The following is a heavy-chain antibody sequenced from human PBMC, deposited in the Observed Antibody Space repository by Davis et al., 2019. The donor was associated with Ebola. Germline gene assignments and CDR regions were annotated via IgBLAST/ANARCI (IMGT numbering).Heavy chain of an antibody. V-gene: IGHV3-23*01. D-gene: IGHD2-8*02. CDR3: AKSFLHTGPHMSEFRGVDY. Sequence: GESLKISCAASEFTFSSYGMTWVRQAPGKGLEWVSSISAGGTAPYYADSVKGRFTISRDNSKNTLSLQMHSVRADDTAIYYCAKSFLHTGPHMSEFRGVDYWGQGTVVTVSS. CDR2: ISAGGTAP. CDR1: EFTFSSYG. J-gene: IGHJ4*02.